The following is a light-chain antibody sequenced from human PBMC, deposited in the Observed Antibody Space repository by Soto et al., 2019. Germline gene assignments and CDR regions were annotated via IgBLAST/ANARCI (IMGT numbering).Light chain of an antibody. CDR1: SSNIGAGYD. Sequence: QSVLTQPPSVSGAPGQRVTISCTGSSSNIGAGYDVHWYQQLPGTAPKLLIYGNSNRPSGVPDRFSGSKSGTSASPAITGLQAEDEADYYCQSYDSSLSGNVVFGGGTKVTVL. CDR2: GNS. J-gene: IGLJ2*01. CDR3: QSYDSSLSGNVV. V-gene: IGLV1-40*01.